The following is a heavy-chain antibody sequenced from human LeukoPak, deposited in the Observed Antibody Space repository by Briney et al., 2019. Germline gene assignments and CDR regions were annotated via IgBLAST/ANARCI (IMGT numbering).Heavy chain of an antibody. CDR3: VRGVSNDWYFDL. CDR1: HGSIATHSYF. V-gene: IGHV4-39*07. Sequence: SETLSLTCTVSHGSIATHSYFWGWLRQPPGKGLEFVASVQYSGFGYKSPSLRSRVAVFTDTSKNQFSLRLESVTAADTAVYFCVRGVSNDWYFDLWGSGTLVSISS. D-gene: IGHD3-3*01. CDR2: VQYSGFG. J-gene: IGHJ2*01.